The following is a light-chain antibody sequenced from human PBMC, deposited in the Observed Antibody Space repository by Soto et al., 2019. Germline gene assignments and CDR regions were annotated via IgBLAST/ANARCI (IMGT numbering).Light chain of an antibody. V-gene: IGKV3D-15*01. CDR2: ATS. CDR1: QSVGSS. Sequence: EIVLTQSPATLSLSPGEEATLSCRASQSVGSSLAWYQQKLGQAPRILIYATSTRATGIPARFSGSGSGTEFTLTISSLQSEDFALYYCQQYKKWPLITFGQGTRLEIK. J-gene: IGKJ5*01. CDR3: QQYKKWPLIT.